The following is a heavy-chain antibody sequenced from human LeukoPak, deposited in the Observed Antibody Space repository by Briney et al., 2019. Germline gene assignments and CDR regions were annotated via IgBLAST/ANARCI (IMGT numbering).Heavy chain of an antibody. CDR1: GFTFSSYW. CDR2: IKQDGSEK. J-gene: IGHJ4*02. D-gene: IGHD3-10*01. CDR3: ARDRVTLLWFGELDY. V-gene: IGHV3-7*01. Sequence: GGSLRLSCAASGFTFSSYWMSWVRQAPGKGLEWVADIKQDGSEKYYVDSVKGRFTISRDNAKNSLYLQMNSLRAEDTAVYYCARDRVTLLWFGELDYWGQGTLVTVSS.